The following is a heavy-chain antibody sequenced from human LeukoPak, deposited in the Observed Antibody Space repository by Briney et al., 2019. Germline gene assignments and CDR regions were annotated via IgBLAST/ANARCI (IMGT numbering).Heavy chain of an antibody. V-gene: IGHV3-33*01. Sequence: PGRSLRLSCAASGFTFSTYGMHWVRQAPGKGLEWVAVIWYDGGIKYYADSVKGRFTIPRDNSKDTLFLQMNNLRAEDTAIYYCARAVGPYDYWGQGTPVTVSS. CDR3: ARAVGPYDY. CDR2: IWYDGGIK. J-gene: IGHJ4*02. CDR1: GFTFSTYG. D-gene: IGHD3-10*01.